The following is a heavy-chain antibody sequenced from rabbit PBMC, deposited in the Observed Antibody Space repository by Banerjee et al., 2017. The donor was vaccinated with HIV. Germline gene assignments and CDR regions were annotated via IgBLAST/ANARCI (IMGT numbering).Heavy chain of an antibody. CDR1: GFDFSSNG. CDR2: IDVGSSGST. V-gene: IGHV1S45*01. CDR3: ARADGYAGDACTL. Sequence: QQQLEESGGGLVKPGGTLTLTCKASGFDFSSNGMCWVRQAPGKGLEWIAWIDVGSSGSTYYASWAKGRFTVSKTSSTTVTLQMTSLTAADTATYFCARADGYAGDACTLWGPGTLVTVS. J-gene: IGHJ4*01. D-gene: IGHD6-1*01.